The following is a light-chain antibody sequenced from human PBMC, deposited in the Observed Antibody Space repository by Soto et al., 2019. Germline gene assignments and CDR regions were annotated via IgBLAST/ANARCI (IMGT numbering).Light chain of an antibody. CDR3: AAWDDSLSADYV. Sequence: QSVLTQPPSASGTPGQRVTISCSGSSSNIGSNYVYWYQQLPGTALKLLIYRNNQRPSGVPDRFSGSKSGTSASLAISGLRSEDEADYYCAAWDDSLSADYVFGTGTKLTVL. V-gene: IGLV1-47*01. CDR1: SSNIGSNY. CDR2: RNN. J-gene: IGLJ1*01.